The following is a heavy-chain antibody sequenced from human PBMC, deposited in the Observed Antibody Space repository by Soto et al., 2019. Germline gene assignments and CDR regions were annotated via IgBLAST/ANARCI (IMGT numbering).Heavy chain of an antibody. J-gene: IGHJ2*01. CDR1: GFNFTYNA. CDR3: ARDWLRRDDILTPSWNFNL. Sequence: QEQLVESGGGVVRPGKSLRHSCEASGFNFTYNAMHWVRQAPGKGLEWVAVISFNGRKKFYARSVKGRFTISRDNSKNTLYLQITNLRPGDTAVYYCARDWLRRDDILTPSWNFNLWGQGTLVTAS. CDR2: ISFNGRKK. V-gene: IGHV3-30*04. D-gene: IGHD3-9*01.